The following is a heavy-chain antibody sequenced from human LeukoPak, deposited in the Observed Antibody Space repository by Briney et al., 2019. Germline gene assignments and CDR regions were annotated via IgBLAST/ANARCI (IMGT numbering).Heavy chain of an antibody. CDR2: IIPIFGTA. CDR1: GGTFSSYA. Sequence: SVKVSCKASGGTFSSYAISWVRQAPGQGLEWMGGIIPIFGTANYAQKFQGRVTITADESTSTAYMELSSLRSEDTAVYYCAGQRRRGYSYGFFDYWGQRTLVTVSS. V-gene: IGHV1-69*01. D-gene: IGHD5-18*01. CDR3: AGQRRRGYSYGFFDY. J-gene: IGHJ4*02.